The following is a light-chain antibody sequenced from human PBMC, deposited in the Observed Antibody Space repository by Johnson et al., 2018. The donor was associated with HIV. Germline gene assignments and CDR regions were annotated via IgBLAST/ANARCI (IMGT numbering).Light chain of an antibody. J-gene: IGLJ1*01. CDR3: ATWDSSRSSGGANSV. V-gene: IGLV1-51*01. Sequence: QSVLTQPPSVSAAPGQKVTISCSGSSSNIGNNYVSWYQQLPGTAPKLLIYDNNKRPSGIPDLFSGSKSGTSATLGITGLQTGDEADYYCATWDSSRSSGGANSVFGTGVKVTVL. CDR1: SSNIGNNY. CDR2: DNN.